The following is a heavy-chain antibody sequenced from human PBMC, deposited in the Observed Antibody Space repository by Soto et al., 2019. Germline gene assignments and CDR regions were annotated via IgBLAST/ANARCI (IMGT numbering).Heavy chain of an antibody. V-gene: IGHV4-39*01. CDR1: GGSISSSSYY. CDR2: IYYSGST. D-gene: IGHD6-19*01. Sequence: SETLSLTCTVSGGSISSSSYYWGWIRQPPGKGLEWIGSIYYSGSTYYNPSLKSRVTISVDTSKNQFSLKLSSVTAADTAVYYCARHSGYSSGWYDSNFDYWGQGTLVTVSS. J-gene: IGHJ4*02. CDR3: ARHSGYSSGWYDSNFDY.